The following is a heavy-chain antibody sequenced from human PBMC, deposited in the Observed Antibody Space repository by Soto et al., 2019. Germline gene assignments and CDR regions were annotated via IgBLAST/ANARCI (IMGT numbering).Heavy chain of an antibody. D-gene: IGHD2-15*01. J-gene: IGHJ4*02. CDR3: AKANRHCSGNNCYYFDY. CDR1: GYTFTSYG. Sequence: ASVKVSCKASGYTFTSYGITWVRQAPGQGLEWMGWISAYNGNTNYAQKLQGRVTMTTDTSTSTAYMELRSLRSDDTAVYYCAKANRHCSGNNCYYFDYWGQGTLVTVSS. V-gene: IGHV1-18*01. CDR2: ISAYNGNT.